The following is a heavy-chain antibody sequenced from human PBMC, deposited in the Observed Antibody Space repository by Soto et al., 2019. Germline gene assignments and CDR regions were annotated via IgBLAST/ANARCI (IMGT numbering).Heavy chain of an antibody. CDR2: ISSGSSTI. CDR1: GFTFTSYS. D-gene: IGHD2-2*01. CDR3: ARIGGRCSSTSSPAGDAFDI. J-gene: IGHJ3*02. V-gene: IGHV3-48*01. Sequence: GGSLRLSCAASGFTFTSYSMSWVRQAPGKGLEWVSYISSGSSTIYYADSVEGRFTISRDNAKNSLYLQTNSLRAEDTAVYYCARIGGRCSSTSSPAGDAFDIWGRGTMVTVSS.